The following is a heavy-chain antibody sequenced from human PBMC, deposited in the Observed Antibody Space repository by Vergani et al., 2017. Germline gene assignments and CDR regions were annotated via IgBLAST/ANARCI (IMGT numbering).Heavy chain of an antibody. J-gene: IGHJ4*02. V-gene: IGHV3-21*01. CDR2: ISSSSSYI. CDR3: AIGAKPKYCSSTSCSYYFDY. D-gene: IGHD2-2*01. CDR1: GFTFSSYS. Sequence: EVQLVESGGGLVKPGGSLRLSCAASGFTFSSYSMNWVRQAPGKGLEWVSSISSSSSYIYYADSVKGRFTISRDNAKNSLYLQMNSLRAEDTAVYHCAIGAKPKYCSSTSCSYYFDYWGQGTLVTVSS.